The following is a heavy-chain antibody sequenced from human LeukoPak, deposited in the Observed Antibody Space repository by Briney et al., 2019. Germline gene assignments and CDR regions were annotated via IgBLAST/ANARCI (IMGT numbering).Heavy chain of an antibody. CDR2: ISGSGSSI. V-gene: IGHV3-48*03. Sequence: GGSLRLSCVASGFTFSRFEMNWVRQAPGKGLEWVSYISGSGSSIYYADSVKGRFTISRDNAKNSLYLQMNSLRGEDTAVYYCARDMGYCSSSNCYTYYLDYWGRGTLVTVSS. CDR1: GFTFSRFE. D-gene: IGHD2-2*01. J-gene: IGHJ4*02. CDR3: ARDMGYCSSSNCYTYYLDY.